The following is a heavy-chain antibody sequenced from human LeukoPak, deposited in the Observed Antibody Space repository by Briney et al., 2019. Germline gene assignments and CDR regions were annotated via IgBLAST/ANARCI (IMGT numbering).Heavy chain of an antibody. CDR3: ASDQSVFYWYFDL. D-gene: IGHD3-3*01. J-gene: IGHJ2*01. CDR1: GDSVSSNSAA. Sequence: SQTLSRTCAISGDSVSSNSAAWNWIRQSPSRGLEWLGRTYYKSKGYNDYAVSVKSRITINPDTSKNQFSLQLNSVTPEDTAVYYCASDQSVFYWYFDLWGRGTLVTVSS. CDR2: TYYKSKGYN. V-gene: IGHV6-1*01.